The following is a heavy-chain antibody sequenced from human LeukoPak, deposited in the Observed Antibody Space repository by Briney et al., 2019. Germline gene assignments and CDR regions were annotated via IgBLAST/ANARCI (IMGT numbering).Heavy chain of an antibody. D-gene: IGHD1-1*01. V-gene: IGHV3-23*01. CDR1: GFTFSSYA. J-gene: IGHJ3*02. CDR3: AKAHGLQSATSNYAFHI. Sequence: GGSLRLSCAASGFTFSSYAMSWVRQAPGKGLEWVSSISGSGTNTYYADSVKGRFTISRDNSKNTLYLQMNSLSAEDTAVYYCAKAHGLQSATSNYAFHIWGQGTMVTVSS. CDR2: ISGSGTNT.